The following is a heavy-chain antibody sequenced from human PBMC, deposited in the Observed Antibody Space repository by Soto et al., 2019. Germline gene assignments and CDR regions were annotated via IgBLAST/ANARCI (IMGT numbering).Heavy chain of an antibody. CDR2: SSATGSGT. D-gene: IGHD1-7*01. CDR3: AKDRRAGGNYGFYSDF. J-gene: IGHJ4*02. Sequence: EMQLLESGGGLVQPGGSLRLSCAVSGFTFSSYGMTWVRQAPGKGLEWISFSSATGSGTYYADSVKGRFPISRDNSKNTLYLHMTSLRADDTAVYYCAKDRRAGGNYGFYSDFWGQGALVIVSS. CDR1: GFTFSSYG. V-gene: IGHV3-23*01.